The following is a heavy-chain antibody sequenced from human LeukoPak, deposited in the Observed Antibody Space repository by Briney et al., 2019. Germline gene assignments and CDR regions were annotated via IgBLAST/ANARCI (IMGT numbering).Heavy chain of an antibody. V-gene: IGHV1-2*04. Sequence: GASVKVSCKASGYTFTGYYMHWVRQAPGQGLEWMGWINPNSGGTNYAQKFQGWVTMTRDTSISTAYMELSRLRSDDTAVYYCARGNPYYDFWSGYNTYYYYCMDVWGQGTTVTVSS. D-gene: IGHD3-3*01. CDR2: INPNSGGT. CDR1: GYTFTGYY. CDR3: ARGNPYYDFWSGYNTYYYYCMDV. J-gene: IGHJ6*02.